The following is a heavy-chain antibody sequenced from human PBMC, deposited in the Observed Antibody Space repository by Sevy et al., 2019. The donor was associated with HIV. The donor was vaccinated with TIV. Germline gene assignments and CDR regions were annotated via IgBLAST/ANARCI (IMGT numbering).Heavy chain of an antibody. CDR3: ARDWGSSSSSPYYYYYYGMDV. CDR1: GFTFSSYS. J-gene: IGHJ6*02. D-gene: IGHD6-6*01. CDR2: ISSSSSYI. Sequence: GGSLRLSCAASGFTFSSYSMNWVRQAPGKGLEWVSSISSSSSYIYYADSVKGLFTISRDNAKNSLYLQMNSLRDEVTSVYYCARDWGSSSSSPYYYYYYGMDVWGQGTTVTVSS. V-gene: IGHV3-21*01.